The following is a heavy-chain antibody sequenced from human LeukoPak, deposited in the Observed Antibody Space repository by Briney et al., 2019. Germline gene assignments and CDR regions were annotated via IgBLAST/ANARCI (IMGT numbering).Heavy chain of an antibody. Sequence: PGGSLRLSCAASGYKFDDHGMNWVRQAPGKGLEWVSAISGSGGSTYYADSVKGRFTISRDNSKNTLYLQMNSLRAEDTAVYYCAKKPTVTNISWGQGTLVTVSS. CDR1: GYKFDDHG. CDR3: AKKPTVTNIS. D-gene: IGHD4-17*01. CDR2: ISGSGGST. J-gene: IGHJ4*02. V-gene: IGHV3-23*01.